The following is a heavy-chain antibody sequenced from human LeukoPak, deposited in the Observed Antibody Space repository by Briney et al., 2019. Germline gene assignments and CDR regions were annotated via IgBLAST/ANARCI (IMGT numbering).Heavy chain of an antibody. CDR3: AREAPYYYDSSGYHYYFDY. CDR2: IYYSGST. Sequence: SETLSLTCTVSGGSISSYYWSWIRQPPGKGLEWIGYIYYSGSTNYNPSLKSRVTISVDTSKNQFSLKLSSVTAADTAVYYCAREAPYYYDSSGYHYYFDYWGQGTLVTVSS. D-gene: IGHD3-22*01. J-gene: IGHJ4*02. CDR1: GGSISSYY. V-gene: IGHV4-59*01.